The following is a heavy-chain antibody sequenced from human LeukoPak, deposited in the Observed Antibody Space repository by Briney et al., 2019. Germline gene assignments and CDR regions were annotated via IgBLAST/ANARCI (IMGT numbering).Heavy chain of an antibody. CDR3: AKVHYDRSGPYNYFHT. CDR2: ISDSGGYT. V-gene: IGHV3-23*01. Sequence: PGGSLRLSCEASGFTFSSHAMRWGRQAPGKGLEWVSAISDSGGYTYYADSVKGGFAISRDNSKSTLYLQMDSLRAEDRAVYYCAKVHYDRSGPYNYFHTWGQGTLVTVSP. D-gene: IGHD3-22*01. CDR1: GFTFSSHA. J-gene: IGHJ5*02.